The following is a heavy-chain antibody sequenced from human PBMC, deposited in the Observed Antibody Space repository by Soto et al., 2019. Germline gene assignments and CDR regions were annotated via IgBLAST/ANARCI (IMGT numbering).Heavy chain of an antibody. CDR1: GYTFTSYG. V-gene: IGHV1-18*01. D-gene: IGHD3-10*01. Sequence: ASVKVSCKASGYTFTSYGIGWVRQAPGQGLEWMGWISAYNGNTNYAQKLQGRVTMTTDTSTSTAYMELRSLRSDDTAVYYCAREHGSGSYYYYYGMDVWGQGTTVTVSS. CDR2: ISAYNGNT. J-gene: IGHJ6*02. CDR3: AREHGSGSYYYYYGMDV.